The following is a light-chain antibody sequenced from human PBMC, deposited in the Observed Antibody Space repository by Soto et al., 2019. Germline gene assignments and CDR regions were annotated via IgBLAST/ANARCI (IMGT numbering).Light chain of an antibody. CDR3: QSYDSSLSAYV. J-gene: IGLJ1*01. V-gene: IGLV1-40*01. CDR2: GNN. CDR1: SSDIGAGYD. Sequence: QSVLTQPPSLSGAPGQRVTVSCTGSSSDIGAGYDVHWYQQLPGTAPKLLIYGNNNRPSGVPDRFSGSKSGTSASLAITGLQADDEADYYCQSYDSSLSAYVFGSGTKVTVL.